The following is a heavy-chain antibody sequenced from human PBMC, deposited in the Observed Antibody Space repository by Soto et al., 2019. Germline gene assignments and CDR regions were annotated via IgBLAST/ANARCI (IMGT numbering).Heavy chain of an antibody. CDR1: GFAFNIYA. V-gene: IGHV3-23*01. J-gene: IGHJ4*02. D-gene: IGHD3-10*01. CDR2: ISGSADST. Sequence: EVQLLESGGGLVQPGGSLRVSCAASGFAFNIYATSWVRQAPGKGLEWVSVISGSADSTNYADSVKGRFTISRDNSKNTVYLQMNSLRVEDTAVYYCAKDSNHYGSGSYFDYWGQGTLVTVSS. CDR3: AKDSNHYGSGSYFDY.